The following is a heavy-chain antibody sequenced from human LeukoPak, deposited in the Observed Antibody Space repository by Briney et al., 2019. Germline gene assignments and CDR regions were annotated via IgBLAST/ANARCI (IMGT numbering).Heavy chain of an antibody. V-gene: IGHV4-39*01. CDR3: ASDVLLWFGELFGSGGVYFDY. CDR1: GGSITTSSYY. D-gene: IGHD3-10*01. J-gene: IGHJ4*02. Sequence: SETLSLTCTVSGGSITTSSYYWGWIRQPPGKGLEWIGIIYYSGSTYYNPSLKGRVTISVDTCKNQFSLKLSSVTAADTAVYYCASDVLLWFGELFGSGGVYFDYWGQGTLVTVSS. CDR2: IYYSGST.